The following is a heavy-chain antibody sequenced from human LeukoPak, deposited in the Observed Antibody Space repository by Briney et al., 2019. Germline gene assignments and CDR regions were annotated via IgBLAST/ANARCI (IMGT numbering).Heavy chain of an antibody. CDR3: ARIGYDSSGYYHMRAFDT. CDR1: GYRFTTYW. V-gene: IGHV5-51*01. CDR2: IYPGDSDT. Sequence: GESLKISCKGSGYRFTTYWIGWVRQMPGKGLEWMGIIYPGDSDTRYSPSFQGQVTISVDKSITTAYLQWSSLKASDTAMYYCARIGYDSSGYYHMRAFDTWGQGTMVSVSS. D-gene: IGHD3-22*01. J-gene: IGHJ3*02.